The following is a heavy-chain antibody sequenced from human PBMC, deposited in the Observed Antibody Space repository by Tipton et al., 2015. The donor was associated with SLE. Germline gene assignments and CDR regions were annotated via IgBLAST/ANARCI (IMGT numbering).Heavy chain of an antibody. Sequence: TLSLTCTVSGGSITNDNHYWSWIRQPAGKGLEWIGRIYASGSTNYNPSLKSRLTISVDTSKNQFSLNLSSVTAADTAVYFCGRVQGDFWSDDALYHMDVWGNGTTVTVSS. CDR3: GRVQGDFWSDDALYHMDV. D-gene: IGHD3-3*01. V-gene: IGHV4-61*02. CDR2: IYASGST. CDR1: GGSITNDNHY. J-gene: IGHJ6*03.